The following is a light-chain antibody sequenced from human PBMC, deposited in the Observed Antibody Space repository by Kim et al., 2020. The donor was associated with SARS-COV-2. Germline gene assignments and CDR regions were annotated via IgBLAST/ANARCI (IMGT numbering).Light chain of an antibody. V-gene: IGKV1-5*03. J-gene: IGKJ2*03. Sequence: LSASVGERVTITCRASQNINYWLAWYQQKPGKAPKLLIYQASNLKSGVPSRFSGSGSGTEFTLNISSLQPDDFATYYCQQYNSWYSFGPGTKLEI. CDR3: QQYNSWYS. CDR1: QNINYW. CDR2: QAS.